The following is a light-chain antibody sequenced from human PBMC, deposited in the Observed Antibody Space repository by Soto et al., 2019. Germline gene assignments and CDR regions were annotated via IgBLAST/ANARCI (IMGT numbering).Light chain of an antibody. CDR3: LLYHDGSVG. V-gene: IGLV2-8*01. Sequence: QSALTQPPSASGSPGQSVTISCTGTSSDVGAYNYVSWYQQRPGKAPKLMIYEVTKRPSGVPDRFSGSKSGNTASLTVSGLQAEDEADYYCLLYHDGSVGFGGGTQLTVL. CDR1: SSDVGAYNY. J-gene: IGLJ2*01. CDR2: EVT.